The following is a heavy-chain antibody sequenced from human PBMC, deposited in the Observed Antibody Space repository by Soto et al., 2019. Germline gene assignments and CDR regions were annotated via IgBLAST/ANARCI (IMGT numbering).Heavy chain of an antibody. D-gene: IGHD3-3*01. V-gene: IGHV2-5*02. CDR1: GFSLSNSGVG. CDR3: ATGVIYPFCWAGGGFAP. CDR2: IYWDNDR. Sequence: QITLKESGPTLVEPTQTLTLTCSFSGFSLSNSGVGVGWFRQAPGKALECLGIIYWDNDRRYNPSLKDRLSTTKNPSKTKFVVLMTSLNLVAPGPYFGATGVIYPFCWAGGGFAPGGQGTPVT. J-gene: IGHJ5*02.